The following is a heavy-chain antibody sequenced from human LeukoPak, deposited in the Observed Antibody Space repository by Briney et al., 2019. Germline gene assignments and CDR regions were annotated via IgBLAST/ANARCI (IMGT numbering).Heavy chain of an antibody. Sequence: ASVKVSCKASGYTFTAYYMHWVRQAPGQGLEWMGIIDPSGGGTSYAQKFQGRVTLTRDTSTSIAYMELSSLTSEDTAVYYCASLGSGSSPIIDFDYWGQGTLVTVCS. D-gene: IGHD3-10*01. J-gene: IGHJ4*02. V-gene: IGHV1-46*01. CDR3: ASLGSGSSPIIDFDY. CDR1: GYTFTAYY. CDR2: IDPSGGGT.